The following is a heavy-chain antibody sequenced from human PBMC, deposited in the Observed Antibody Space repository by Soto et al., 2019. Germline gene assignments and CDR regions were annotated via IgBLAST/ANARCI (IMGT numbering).Heavy chain of an antibody. D-gene: IGHD6-25*01. CDR3: AKDGGYQYPDI. Sequence: GGSLRLSCAASGFTFSSYGMHWVRQAPGKGLEWVAVISYDGSNKYYADSVKGRFTISRDNSKNTLYLQMNSLRAEDTAVYYCAKDGGYQYPDIWGQGALVTVSS. CDR2: ISYDGSNK. J-gene: IGHJ4*02. CDR1: GFTFSSYG. V-gene: IGHV3-30*18.